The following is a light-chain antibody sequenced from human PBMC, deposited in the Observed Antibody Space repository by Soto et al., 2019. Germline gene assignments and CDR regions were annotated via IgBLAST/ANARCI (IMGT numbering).Light chain of an antibody. Sequence: QSVLTQSSSASASLGSSVKLTCTLSSGHSSYIIAWHQQQPGKAPRYLMKLEGSGSYNKGSGVPDRFSGSSSGADRYLTISNXQFEXEADYYCETWDSNTHTVFGGGTKLTVL. CDR1: SGHSSYI. CDR2: LEGSGSY. CDR3: ETWDSNTHTV. J-gene: IGLJ3*02. V-gene: IGLV4-60*02.